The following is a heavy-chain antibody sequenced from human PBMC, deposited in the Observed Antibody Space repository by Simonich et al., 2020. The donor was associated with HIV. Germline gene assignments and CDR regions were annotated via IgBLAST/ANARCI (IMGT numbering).Heavy chain of an antibody. Sequence: QVQLQQWGAGLLKPSETLSLTCAVYGGSFSGYYWSWIRQPPGKGLEWIGEINHRGSTIYNPYRKSRVTISVDTSKNQFSLKLRSVTAADTAVFYCARRIYSSSSSDFDYWGQGTLVTVSS. V-gene: IGHV4-34*01. J-gene: IGHJ4*02. CDR3: ARRIYSSSSSDFDY. CDR1: GGSFSGYY. D-gene: IGHD6-6*01. CDR2: INHRGST.